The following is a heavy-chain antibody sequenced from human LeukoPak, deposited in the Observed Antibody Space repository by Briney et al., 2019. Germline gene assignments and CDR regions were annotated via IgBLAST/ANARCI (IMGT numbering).Heavy chain of an antibody. CDR3: AGDKTSSGWYEIDY. J-gene: IGHJ4*02. D-gene: IGHD6-19*01. CDR2: IYSGGST. V-gene: IGHV3-53*01. Sequence: GGSLRLSCAASGFTVSGDYMSWVRQAPGKGLEWVSVIYSGGSTYYADSVKGRFTISRDNSKNTVYLQMNSLRAEDTALYYCAGDKTSSGWYEIDYWGQGTLVTVSS. CDR1: GFTVSGDY.